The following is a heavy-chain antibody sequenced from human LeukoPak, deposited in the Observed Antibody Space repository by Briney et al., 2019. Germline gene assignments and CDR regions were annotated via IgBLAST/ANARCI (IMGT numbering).Heavy chain of an antibody. CDR2: IYYSGST. Sequence: PSETLFLTCTVSGGSINSSSYYWGWIRQPPGKGLEWIGSIYYSGSTYYNPSLKSRVTISVDTSKNQFSLKLSSVTAADTAVYYCARLRGYSYGYAEYWGQGTLVTVSS. CDR3: ARLRGYSYGYAEY. J-gene: IGHJ4*02. CDR1: GGSINSSSYY. D-gene: IGHD5-18*01. V-gene: IGHV4-39*07.